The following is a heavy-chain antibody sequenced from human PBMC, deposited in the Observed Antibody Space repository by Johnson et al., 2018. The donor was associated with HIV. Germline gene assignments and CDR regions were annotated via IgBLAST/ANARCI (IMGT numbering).Heavy chain of an antibody. Sequence: QVQLVESGGGLVKPGGSLRLSCVASGFTFSDNYMSWIRQAPGKGLEWVAHISSSGSNRDYSDSVKGRFTISRDNAKNSLFLQMNSLRVEDTAVYYCARGSRYTYDNDDAYLLHAFDFWGQGTMVTVSS. D-gene: IGHD3-22*01. CDR2: ISSSGSNR. J-gene: IGHJ3*01. CDR3: ARGSRYTYDNDDAYLLHAFDF. CDR1: GFTFSDNY. V-gene: IGHV3-11*04.